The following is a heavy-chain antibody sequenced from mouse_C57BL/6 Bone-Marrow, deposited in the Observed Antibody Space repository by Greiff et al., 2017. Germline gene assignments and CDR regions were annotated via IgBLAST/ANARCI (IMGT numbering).Heavy chain of an antibody. J-gene: IGHJ1*03. Sequence: VQLQESGAELARPGASVKLSCKASGYTFTSYGISWVKQRTGQGLEWIGEIYPRSGNTYYNEKFKGKATLTADKSSSTAYMELRSLTSEDSAVYCCARSDYYCRGCWCFDVWGTGTTVTVSS. CDR3: ARSDYYCRGCWCFDV. V-gene: IGHV1-81*01. CDR1: GYTFTSYG. CDR2: IYPRSGNT. D-gene: IGHD1-1*01.